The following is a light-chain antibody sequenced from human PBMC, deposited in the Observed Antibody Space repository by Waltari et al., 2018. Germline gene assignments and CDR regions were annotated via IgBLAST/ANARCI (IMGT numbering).Light chain of an antibody. CDR3: MLFYNNGCV. CDR2: DTS. CDR1: TGPVTSGHY. V-gene: IGLV7-46*01. Sequence: QPVVTQEPSRTVSPGGTVTLTCDSSTGPVTSGHYPYWFQQTPGHPPRTLIYDTSNRHSWTPARFSGSLLGDKAALTLTGAQPEDEADYYCMLFYNNGCVFGGGTRLAVL. J-gene: IGLJ3*02.